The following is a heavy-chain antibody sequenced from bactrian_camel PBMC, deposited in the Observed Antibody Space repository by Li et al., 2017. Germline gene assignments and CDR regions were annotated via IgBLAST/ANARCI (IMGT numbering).Heavy chain of an antibody. CDR2: IDMDGRT. CDR1: ERISALKC. V-gene: IGHV3S53*01. CDR3: AADLTRTFFTASFNDACATSPDYY. D-gene: IGHD1*01. J-gene: IGHJ4*01. Sequence: QVQLVESGGGSVQPGGSLRLSCAASERISALKCVGWYRQVPGKEREGVAAIDMDGRTTYADSVKGRFTISQDNAKNTLYLQMSGLKPEDTGVYYCAADLTRTFFTASFNDACATSPDYYWGQGTQVTVS.